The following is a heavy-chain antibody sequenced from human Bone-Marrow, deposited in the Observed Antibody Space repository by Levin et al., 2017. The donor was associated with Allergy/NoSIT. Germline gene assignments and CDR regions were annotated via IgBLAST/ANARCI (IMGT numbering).Heavy chain of an antibody. D-gene: IGHD3-10*01. V-gene: IGHV4-39*01. Sequence: SETLSLTCSVSGGSITSSSHYWGWIRQPPGGGLEWIGSIYDSGRTYYNPSLRSRVTISVDTSKNQFSLKLTSVTAADTAVYYCARLDRWGDIEPLFDPWGQGTLVTVSS. CDR2: IYDSGRT. J-gene: IGHJ5*02. CDR1: GGSITSSSHY. CDR3: ARLDRWGDIEPLFDP.